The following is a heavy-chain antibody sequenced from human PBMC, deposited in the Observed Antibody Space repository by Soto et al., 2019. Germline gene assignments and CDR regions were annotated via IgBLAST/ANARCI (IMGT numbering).Heavy chain of an antibody. CDR1: DISIGNYY. Sequence: QVQLQESGPRLVKPSETLSLTCTVSDISIGNYYFNWIRPPPGKGLEWIGYIYYSGSTNYNPSLESRVNISIDMSKNQFFLELRSVTAADAAVYFCARVGSSCHSGGCYYYYGLGVWGQGTTVAISS. V-gene: IGHV4-59*01. D-gene: IGHD1-26*01. J-gene: IGHJ6*02. CDR3: ARVGSSCHSGGCYYYYGLGV. CDR2: IYYSGST.